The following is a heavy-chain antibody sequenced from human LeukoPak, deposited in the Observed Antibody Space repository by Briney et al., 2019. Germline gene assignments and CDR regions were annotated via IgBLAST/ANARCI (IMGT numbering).Heavy chain of an antibody. CDR1: GYTFTSCD. D-gene: IGHD2-2*01. CDR3: ARGLHCSSTSCFYYMDV. Sequence: ASVKVSYKASGYTFTSCDINWVRQATGQGLEWMGWMNPNSGNTGYAQKFQGRVTMTRNTSISTAYMELSSLRSEDTAVYYCARGLHCSSTSCFYYMDVWGKGTTVTVSS. CDR2: MNPNSGNT. J-gene: IGHJ6*03. V-gene: IGHV1-8*01.